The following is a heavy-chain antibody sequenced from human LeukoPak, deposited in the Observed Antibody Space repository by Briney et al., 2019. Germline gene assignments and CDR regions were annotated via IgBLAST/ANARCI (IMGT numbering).Heavy chain of an antibody. Sequence: SETLSLTCSVSGGSISSYYWSWIRQPPGKRLEWIGYIYYSGSTYYNPSLKSRATISVDTSKNQFSLQLSSVTAADTAVYFCARVPPYNSGYGGIDYWGQGTLVTVSS. CDR3: ARVPPYNSGYGGIDY. CDR1: GGSISSYY. J-gene: IGHJ4*02. CDR2: IYYSGST. V-gene: IGHV4-59*01. D-gene: IGHD5-18*01.